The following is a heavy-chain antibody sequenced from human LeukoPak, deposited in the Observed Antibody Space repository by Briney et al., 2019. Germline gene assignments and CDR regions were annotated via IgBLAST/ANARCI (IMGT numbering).Heavy chain of an antibody. V-gene: IGHV3-21*01. J-gene: IGHJ3*02. Sequence: GGSLRLSCVASGFIFNSYSMNWVRQAPGKGLEWVSSISSSSRFIYYADSVKGRFTISRDNAMKSVFLQMNSLRAEDTAVYYCASQLGDASDIWGQGTMVTVSS. CDR1: GFIFNSYS. CDR2: ISSSSRFI. D-gene: IGHD6-13*01. CDR3: ASQLGDASDI.